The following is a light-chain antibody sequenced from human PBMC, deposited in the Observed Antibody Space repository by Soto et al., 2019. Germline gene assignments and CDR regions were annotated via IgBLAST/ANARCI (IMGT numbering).Light chain of an antibody. CDR1: SSNIGCNT. J-gene: IGLJ2*01. CDR2: SNN. V-gene: IGLV1-44*01. Sequence: QAVVTQPPSASGTPGQRVTISCSGSSSNIGCNTVNWYQQLPGTAPKLLIYSNNQRPSGVPDRFSGSKSGTSASLAISGLQSEDEADYYCAAWDDSLNGPGVVFGGGTKLTVL. CDR3: AAWDDSLNGPGVV.